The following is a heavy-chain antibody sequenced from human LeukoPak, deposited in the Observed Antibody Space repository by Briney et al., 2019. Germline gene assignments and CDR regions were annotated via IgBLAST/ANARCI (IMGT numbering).Heavy chain of an antibody. D-gene: IGHD5-24*01. CDR2: ISSSSSYI. Sequence: PGGSLRLSCAASRFTFSSYSMNWVRQAPGKGLEWVSSISSSSSYIYYADSVKGRFTIARDNAKNSLYLQMNSLRAEDTAVYYCARGWEMASKAPFDYWGQGALVTVSS. CDR3: ARGWEMASKAPFDY. J-gene: IGHJ4*02. V-gene: IGHV3-21*04. CDR1: RFTFSSYS.